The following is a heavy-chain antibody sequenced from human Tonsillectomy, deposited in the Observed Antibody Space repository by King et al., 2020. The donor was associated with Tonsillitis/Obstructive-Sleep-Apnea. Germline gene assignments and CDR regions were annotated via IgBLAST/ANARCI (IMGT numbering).Heavy chain of an antibody. Sequence: VQLQESGPGLVKPSETLSLTCTVSGGSISSYYWSWIRQPPGKGLEWIGYIYYSGSTNYNPSLKSRVTISVDTSKNQFSLKLSSVTAADPAVDYCARHKYNFDPWGQGTLVTVSS. J-gene: IGHJ5*02. CDR1: GGSISSYY. V-gene: IGHV4-59*08. D-gene: IGHD1-1*01. CDR2: IYYSGST. CDR3: ARHKYNFDP.